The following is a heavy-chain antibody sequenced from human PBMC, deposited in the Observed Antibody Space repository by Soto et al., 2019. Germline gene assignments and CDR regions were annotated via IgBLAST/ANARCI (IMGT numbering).Heavy chain of an antibody. CDR1: GFTFSAFP. CDR3: ARDWNLDH. D-gene: IGHD1-1*01. V-gene: IGHV3-23*01. J-gene: IGHJ4*02. Sequence: VQLLESGGSLVQPGGSLRLSCAASGFTFSAFPMTWVRQAPGKGLDWVSTISATTPNTYYADSVKGRFTISRDNSKNTRYLQMNSLRAEYTAVYYCARDWNLDHWCQGTLVT. CDR2: ISATTPNT.